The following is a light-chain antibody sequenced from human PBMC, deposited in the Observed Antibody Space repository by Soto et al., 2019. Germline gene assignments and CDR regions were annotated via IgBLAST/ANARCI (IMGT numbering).Light chain of an antibody. Sequence: DIVMTQSPDSLAVSLGERATINCKSSQSVLYNSDNKNYLAWYQQKPGQPPKLLIYCASTRHSGVPDRCSGSGSGADFPLTISSLQAEDVAVYYCQQYYTTLSFGGGTKVEIK. CDR2: CAS. J-gene: IGKJ4*01. CDR3: QQYYTTLS. CDR1: QSVLYNSDNKNY. V-gene: IGKV4-1*01.